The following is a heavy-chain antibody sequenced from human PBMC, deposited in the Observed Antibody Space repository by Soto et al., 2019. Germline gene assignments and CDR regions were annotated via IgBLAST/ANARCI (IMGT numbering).Heavy chain of an antibody. CDR2: VYYSGST. J-gene: IGHJ5*02. D-gene: IGHD2-15*01. V-gene: IGHV4-31*03. CDR1: GASIRRRGYY. CDR3: ASSGGPEGDWFDP. Sequence: LSETLSLTCTVSGASIRRRGYYWSWIRQHPGGGLEWIGFVYYSGSTDYNPSLRGRVTISADTSKNEFTLRLFSVTAADTAMYYCASSGGPEGDWFDPWGQGTLVTVSS.